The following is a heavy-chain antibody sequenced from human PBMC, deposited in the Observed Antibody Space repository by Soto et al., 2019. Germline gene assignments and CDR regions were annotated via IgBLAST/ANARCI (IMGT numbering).Heavy chain of an antibody. CDR3: ARDLRADSSSSDYYSYGMDV. CDR2: ISSSSSYI. CDR1: GFTLSSYS. Sequence: GGSLRLSCAASGFTLSSYSMNWVRQAPGKGLEWVSSISSSSSYIYYADSVKGRFTISRDNAKNSLYLQMNSLRAEDTAVYYCARDLRADSSSSDYYSYGMDVWGQGTTVTVSS. D-gene: IGHD6-6*01. V-gene: IGHV3-21*01. J-gene: IGHJ6*02.